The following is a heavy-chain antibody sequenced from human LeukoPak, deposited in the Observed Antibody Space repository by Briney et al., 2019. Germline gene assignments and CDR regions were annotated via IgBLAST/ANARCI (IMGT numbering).Heavy chain of an antibody. CDR2: ISWNSGSI. CDR1: GFTFDDYA. D-gene: IGHD2-2*01. J-gene: IGHJ4*02. Sequence: PGGSLRLSCAASGFTFDDYAMHWVRQAPGKGLEWVSGISWNSGSIGYADSVKGRFTISRDNAKNSLYLQMNSLRAEDKALYYCAKEYCSSTSSYFDYWGQGTLVTVSS. V-gene: IGHV3-9*01. CDR3: AKEYCSSTSSYFDY.